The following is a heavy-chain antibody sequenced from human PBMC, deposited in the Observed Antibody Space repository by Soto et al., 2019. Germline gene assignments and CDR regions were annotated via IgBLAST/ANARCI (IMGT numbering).Heavy chain of an antibody. CDR2: IWYDGTNK. CDR1: GFTFSNYG. CDR3: ARDINHSSGSNNAPLGY. Sequence: PGGSLRLSCAASGFTFSNYGMHWVRQAPGKGLEWVAVIWYDGTNKYYVDSVNDRFTISRDNSKNTLYLQMNSLTAEDTAVYYCARDINHSSGSNNAPLGYWGQGTLVTVSS. V-gene: IGHV3-33*08. J-gene: IGHJ4*02. D-gene: IGHD3-10*01.